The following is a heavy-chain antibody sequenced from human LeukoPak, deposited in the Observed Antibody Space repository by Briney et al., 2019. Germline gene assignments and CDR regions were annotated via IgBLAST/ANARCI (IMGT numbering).Heavy chain of an antibody. CDR1: GFTFSSYA. CDR2: ISGSGGST. V-gene: IGHV3-23*01. J-gene: IGHJ4*02. Sequence: GGSLRLSCAASGFTFSSYAMSWVRQAPGKGLEWVSAISGSGGSTYYADSVKGRFTLSRDNSKNTLYLQMNSLRAEDTAVYYCAKPYYDLLSGWDWGQGTLVTVSS. D-gene: IGHD3-3*01. CDR3: AKPYYDLLSGWD.